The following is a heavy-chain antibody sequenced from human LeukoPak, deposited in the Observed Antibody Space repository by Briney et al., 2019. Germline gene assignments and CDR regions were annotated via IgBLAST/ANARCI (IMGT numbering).Heavy chain of an antibody. Sequence: PGGSLRLSCAASGFTFSSYSMNWVRQAPGKGLEWVSSISGSSSYIYYADSVKGRFTISRDNAKNSLYLQMNSLRAEDTAVYYCARVLPEGYFDLWGRGTLVTVSS. CDR1: GFTFSSYS. V-gene: IGHV3-21*01. CDR3: ARVLPEGYFDL. CDR2: ISGSSSYI. J-gene: IGHJ2*01.